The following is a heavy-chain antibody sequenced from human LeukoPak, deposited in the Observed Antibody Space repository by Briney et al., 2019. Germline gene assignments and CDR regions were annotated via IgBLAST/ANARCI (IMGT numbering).Heavy chain of an antibody. Sequence: SETLSLTCAVYGGSFSGYYWSWIRQPPGKGLEWIGEINHSGSTNYNPSLKSRVTISVDTSKNQFSLKLSSVTAADTAVYYCARLVSHYYGSGTRRDYWGQGTLVTVSS. V-gene: IGHV4-34*01. CDR3: ARLVSHYYGSGTRRDY. CDR2: INHSGST. J-gene: IGHJ4*02. CDR1: GGSFSGYY. D-gene: IGHD3-10*01.